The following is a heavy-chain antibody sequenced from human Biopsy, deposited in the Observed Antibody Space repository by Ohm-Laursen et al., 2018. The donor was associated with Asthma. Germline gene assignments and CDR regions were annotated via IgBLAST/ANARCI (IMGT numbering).Heavy chain of an antibody. CDR2: VYWTGST. J-gene: IGHJ4*02. CDR3: ARAQDYYDSRGYYRSFDY. CDR1: GGSISSFY. Sequence: SETLSLTCGVYGGSISSFYWSWIRQSPEKGLEWMGYVYWTGSTNYNPSLKSRVSISVDTSKNQFSLKLGSVTAADTAVYYCARAQDYYDSRGYYRSFDYWGQGTLVTVSS. V-gene: IGHV4-59*12. D-gene: IGHD3-22*01.